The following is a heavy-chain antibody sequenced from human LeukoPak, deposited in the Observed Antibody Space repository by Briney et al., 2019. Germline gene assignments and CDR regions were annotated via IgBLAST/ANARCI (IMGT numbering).Heavy chain of an antibody. J-gene: IGHJ4*02. CDR2: INKDGSSI. CDR1: GFTVSSNY. D-gene: IGHD5-18*01. Sequence: PGGSLRLSCAASGFTVSSNYMSWVRQVPGKGLVWVSRINKDGSSITYADSVKGRFTISRDNAKNTLYLQMNSLRAEDTAVYYCARGYTYGSIDYWGQGTLVTVSS. CDR3: ARGYTYGSIDY. V-gene: IGHV3-74*03.